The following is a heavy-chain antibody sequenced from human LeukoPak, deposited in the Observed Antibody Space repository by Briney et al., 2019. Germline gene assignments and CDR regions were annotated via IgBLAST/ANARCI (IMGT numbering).Heavy chain of an antibody. Sequence: GGSLRLSCAASGFTFSSYWMHWVRQAPGKGLVWVSRINGDGSSTSYADSVKGRFTISRDNAKNTLYLQMNSLRAEDTAVYYCARDYSSGWYYDYWGQGTLVTVSS. CDR3: ARDYSSGWYYDY. CDR1: GFTFSSYW. J-gene: IGHJ4*02. D-gene: IGHD6-19*01. CDR2: INGDGSST. V-gene: IGHV3-74*01.